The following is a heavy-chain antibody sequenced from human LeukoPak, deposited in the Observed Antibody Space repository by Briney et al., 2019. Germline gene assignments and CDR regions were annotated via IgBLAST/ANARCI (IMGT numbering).Heavy chain of an antibody. CDR3: ARPARGYGDSEIDY. J-gene: IGHJ4*02. Sequence: GESLKISCTGSGYSFTSYWIGWVRQMPGKRLEWMGSIYPGDSDTRYSPSFQGQVTISADKSIITAYLQWSSLKASDPAMYYCARPARGYGDSEIDYWGQGTLVTVSS. V-gene: IGHV5-51*01. D-gene: IGHD4-17*01. CDR1: GYSFTSYW. CDR2: IYPGDSDT.